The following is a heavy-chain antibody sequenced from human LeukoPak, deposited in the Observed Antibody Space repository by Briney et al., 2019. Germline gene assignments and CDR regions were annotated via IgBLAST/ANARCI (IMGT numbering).Heavy chain of an antibody. V-gene: IGHV1-8*01. D-gene: IGHD4-23*01. Sequence: ASVNVSCKASGYTFTSYDLNWVRQAPGPGHERIGWMNPNSGNTGYAQNLQGRVTLTRSTSIRTAYMELRSLTSEDTAVYYCARDYGGNSGWFDPWGQGTLVTVSS. CDR2: MNPNSGNT. CDR3: ARDYGGNSGWFDP. CDR1: GYTFTSYD. J-gene: IGHJ5*02.